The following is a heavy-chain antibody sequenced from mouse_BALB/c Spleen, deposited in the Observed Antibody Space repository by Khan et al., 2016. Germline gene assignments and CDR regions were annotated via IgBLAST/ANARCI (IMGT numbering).Heavy chain of an antibody. Sequence: QIQLVQSGPELKKPGETVKISCKASGYTFTNYGMNWVKQAPGKGLKWMGWINTNTGEPTYAEEFKGHFVFSLETSASTAYLHINNLKNADTATXCCAEDYYGSNGFAYWGQGTLVTVSA. CDR2: INTNTGEP. D-gene: IGHD1-1*01. CDR1: GYTFTNYG. V-gene: IGHV9-3*02. J-gene: IGHJ3*01. CDR3: AEDYYGSNGFAY.